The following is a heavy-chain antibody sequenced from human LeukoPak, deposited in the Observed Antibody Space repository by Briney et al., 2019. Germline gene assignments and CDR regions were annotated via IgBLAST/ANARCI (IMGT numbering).Heavy chain of an antibody. CDR2: IHSVGDT. J-gene: IGHJ4*02. CDR3: ARQGTGLDY. V-gene: IGHV3-53*01. D-gene: IGHD1-1*01. Sequence: GGSLRLSCKVSGFTVSSNYMSWVRQAPGKGLEWVSIIHSVGDTFYADSVKGRFTISRDNSNNMVYLQMDSLTVEDTAVYYCARQGTGLDYWGQGTLVTVSS. CDR1: GFTVSSNY.